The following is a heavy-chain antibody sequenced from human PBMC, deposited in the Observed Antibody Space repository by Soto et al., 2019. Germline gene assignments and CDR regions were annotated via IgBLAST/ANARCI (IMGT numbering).Heavy chain of an antibody. Sequence: GSLRLSCAASGFTFSNYAMSWVRQAPGKGLEWVSAISGSGGSTYYADSVKGRFTISRDNSKNTLYLQMNSLRAEDSAVYYCAKDANYDYVWGSYRFDYWGQGTLVTVSS. D-gene: IGHD3-16*02. CDR3: AKDANYDYVWGSYRFDY. CDR1: GFTFSNYA. V-gene: IGHV3-23*01. J-gene: IGHJ4*02. CDR2: ISGSGGST.